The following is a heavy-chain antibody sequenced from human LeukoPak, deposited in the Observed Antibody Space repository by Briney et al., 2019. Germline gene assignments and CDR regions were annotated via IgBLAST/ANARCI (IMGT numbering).Heavy chain of an antibody. CDR2: INAGNGNT. D-gene: IGHD3-22*01. J-gene: IGHJ4*02. CDR1: GYTFTSYA. V-gene: IGHV1-3*01. CDR3: ARSIVVVRYFDY. Sequence: GASVKVSCKASGYTFTSYAMHWVRQAPGQRLEWMGWINAGNGNTKYSQKFQGRVTITRDTSASTAYMELSSLRSEDTAVYYCARSIVVVRYFDYWGQGTLVTVSS.